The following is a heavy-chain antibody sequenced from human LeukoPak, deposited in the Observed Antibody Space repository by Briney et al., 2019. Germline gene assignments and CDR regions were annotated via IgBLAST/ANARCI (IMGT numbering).Heavy chain of an antibody. Sequence: GGSLRLSCAASGFTFSSYWMSWVRQAPGKGLEWVANIKQDGSEKYYVDSVKGRFTISRDNAKNSLYLQMNSLRAEDTTVYYCARDPYSSSSDYMDVWGKGTTVTVSS. CDR1: GFTFSSYW. V-gene: IGHV3-7*01. CDR3: ARDPYSSSSDYMDV. J-gene: IGHJ6*03. D-gene: IGHD6-6*01. CDR2: IKQDGSEK.